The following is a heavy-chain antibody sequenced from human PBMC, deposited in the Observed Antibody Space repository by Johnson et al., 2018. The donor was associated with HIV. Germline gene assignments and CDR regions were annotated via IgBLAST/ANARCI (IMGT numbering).Heavy chain of an antibody. D-gene: IGHD6-19*01. CDR3: AREAGTGAFDI. V-gene: IGHV3-48*03. Sequence: VQLVESGGGVVQPGRSLRLSCAASGFTFSSYEMNWVRQAPGKGLEWVSYISYSGSPIYYADSVKGRFTISRDNAKNSLYLQMNSLRAEDTAVYYCAREAGTGAFDIWGQGTMATVSS. CDR2: ISYSGSPI. J-gene: IGHJ3*02. CDR1: GFTFSSYE.